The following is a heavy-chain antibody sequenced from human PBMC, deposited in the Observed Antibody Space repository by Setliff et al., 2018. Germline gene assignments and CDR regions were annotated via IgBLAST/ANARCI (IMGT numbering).Heavy chain of an antibody. D-gene: IGHD5-18*01. J-gene: IGHJ6*03. V-gene: IGHV1-69*13. CDR1: GGTFSSYG. CDR2: TIPIFGST. CDR3: AREGVDTRSSTDYRYYMDV. Sequence: VKVSCTASGGTFSSYGISWVRQAPGQGLEWMGGTIPIFGSTNYAQKFQDRVTIVTDESTSTAYMELRSLRTEDTAAYYCAREGVDTRSSTDYRYYMDVWGKGTTVTVSS.